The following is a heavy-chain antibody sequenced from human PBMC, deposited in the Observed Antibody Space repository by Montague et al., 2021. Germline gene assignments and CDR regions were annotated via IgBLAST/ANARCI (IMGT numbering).Heavy chain of an antibody. CDR2: INHRGTT. J-gene: IGHJ6*03. V-gene: IGHV4-34*01. CDR1: GGSFSGYY. D-gene: IGHD1-1*01. Sequence: SETLSLTCAVYGGSFSGYYWSWIRQPPGRGLEWIGEINHRGTTNYNPSLKSRVTLSEDASRNQFSLKLTSVTAADTAVYYCARHQTRERCMDVWGKGTTVTVSS. CDR3: ARHQTRERCMDV.